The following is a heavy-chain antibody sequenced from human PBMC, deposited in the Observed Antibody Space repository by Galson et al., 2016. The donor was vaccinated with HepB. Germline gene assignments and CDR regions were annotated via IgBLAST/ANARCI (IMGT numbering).Heavy chain of an antibody. CDR2: IWYDGTHK. V-gene: IGHV3-33*01. J-gene: IGHJ4*02. CDR1: GFTFNSYS. D-gene: IGHD1-26*01. Sequence: SLRLSCAASGFTFNSYSMHWVRQAPGKGLEWVAIIWYDGTHKYYADSVKGRFIISRDDSKNTVYLQMNSLRAEGTAVYFCGREDSGTYISDYWGQGTLVTVSS. CDR3: GREDSGTYISDY.